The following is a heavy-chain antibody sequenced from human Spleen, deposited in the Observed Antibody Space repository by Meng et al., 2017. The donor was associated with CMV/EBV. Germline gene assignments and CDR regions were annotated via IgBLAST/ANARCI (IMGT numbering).Heavy chain of an antibody. Sequence: LSLTCAGYSGSLTDYFWSWIRQYPEKGLEWIGDISHSGRTNYNPSLKSRVTISVDTSSNQFFLKVTSVTAADTAVYYCARGRTDFDSWGQGTLVTVSS. V-gene: IGHV4-34*01. CDR3: ARGRTDFDS. D-gene: IGHD1-1*01. J-gene: IGHJ4*02. CDR1: SGSLTDYF. CDR2: ISHSGRT.